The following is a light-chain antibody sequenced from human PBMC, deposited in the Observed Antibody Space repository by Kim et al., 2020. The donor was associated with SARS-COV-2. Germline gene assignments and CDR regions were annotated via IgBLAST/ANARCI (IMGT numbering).Light chain of an antibody. CDR1: SSNIGSNY. Sequence: GQWVTISGSGISSNIGSNYVSWCQQHPGTPPKLLIYRHNQRPSGGPDRFSGCKSGASASLAISGLRSEDEADYYCAAWDDSLSGLVFGGGTKVTVL. CDR2: RHN. J-gene: IGLJ3*02. V-gene: IGLV1-47*01. CDR3: AAWDDSLSGLV.